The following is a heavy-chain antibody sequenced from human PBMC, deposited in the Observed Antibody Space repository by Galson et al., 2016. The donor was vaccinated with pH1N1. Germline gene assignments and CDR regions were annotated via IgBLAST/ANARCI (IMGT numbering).Heavy chain of an antibody. V-gene: IGHV1-2*06. Sequence: QSGAEVKKPGASVKVSCKASGYTFTSNGISWVRQAPGQGLEWMGRINPSSGGTKFAQKFQGRVILTRDTSITTAYMEVDALSSDDAAVYYCARDLYGGFQLPSYYYYGLDVWGQGTTVTVSS. J-gene: IGHJ6*01. D-gene: IGHD4/OR15-4a*01. CDR1: GYTFTSNG. CDR2: INPSSGGT. CDR3: ARDLYGGFQLPSYYYYGLDV.